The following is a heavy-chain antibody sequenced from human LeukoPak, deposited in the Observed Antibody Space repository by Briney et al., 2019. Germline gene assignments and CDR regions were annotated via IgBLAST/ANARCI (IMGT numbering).Heavy chain of an antibody. V-gene: IGHV3-7*01. J-gene: IGHJ4*02. CDR1: GFPFSTYL. Sequence: VGSLRLSCAPSGFPFSTYLMTWVRPAPGKGLEWVANIKQDGTENYYVESVKCRFSISKDNANNSLYLQMNSLRAEDTAVYYCASERPSSSWYDYWGQGTLVTVSS. CDR2: IKQDGTEN. CDR3: ASERPSSSWYDY. D-gene: IGHD6-13*01.